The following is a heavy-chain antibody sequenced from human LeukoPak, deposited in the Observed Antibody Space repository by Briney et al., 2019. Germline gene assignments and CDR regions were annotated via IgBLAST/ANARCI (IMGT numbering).Heavy chain of an antibody. Sequence: VASVKVSCKASGYTFTTYNINWVRHAPGQGLEWMGWISADNGNTNYAQKFQGRVTMTTDTSTSTVYMVLRSLRSDDTAVYYCARGQSSSWGYAFDIWGQGTMVTVSS. CDR2: ISADNGNT. V-gene: IGHV1-18*01. CDR1: GYTFTTYN. CDR3: ARGQSSSWGYAFDI. J-gene: IGHJ3*02. D-gene: IGHD6-13*01.